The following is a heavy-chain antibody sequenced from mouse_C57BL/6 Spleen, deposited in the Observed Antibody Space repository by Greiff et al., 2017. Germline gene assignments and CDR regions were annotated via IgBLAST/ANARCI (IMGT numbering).Heavy chain of an antibody. J-gene: IGHJ4*01. CDR3: TRGIYYGSSYDAMDY. Sequence: EVHLVESGEGLVKPGGSLKLSCAASGFTFSSYAMSWVRQTPEKRLEWVAYISSGGDYIYYADTVKGRFTISRDNARNTLYLQMSSLKSEDTAMYYCTRGIYYGSSYDAMDYWGQGTSVTVSS. V-gene: IGHV5-9-1*02. CDR2: ISSGGDYI. CDR1: GFTFSSYA. D-gene: IGHD1-1*01.